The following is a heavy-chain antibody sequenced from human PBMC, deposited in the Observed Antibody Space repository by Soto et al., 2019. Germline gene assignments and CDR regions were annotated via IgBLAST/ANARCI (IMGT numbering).Heavy chain of an antibody. J-gene: IGHJ4*02. V-gene: IGHV3-23*01. CDR3: AKDRMPQYYYDSSGYYTFDY. CDR1: GFTFSSYA. CDR2: ISGSGGST. D-gene: IGHD3-22*01. Sequence: LRLSCAASGFTFSSYAMSWVRQAPGKGLEWVSAISGSGGSTYYADSVKGRFTISRDNSTNTLYLQMNSLRAEDTAVYYCAKDRMPQYYYDSSGYYTFDYWGQGTLVTVSS.